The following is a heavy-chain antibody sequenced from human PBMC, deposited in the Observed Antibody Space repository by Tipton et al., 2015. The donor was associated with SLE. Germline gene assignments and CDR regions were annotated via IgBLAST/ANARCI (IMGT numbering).Heavy chain of an antibody. CDR3: ARGGNGSGSYYY. V-gene: IGHV4-34*01. CDR1: GGSFSGYY. D-gene: IGHD3-10*01. Sequence: TLSLTCAVYGGSFSGYYWSWIRQPPGKGLEWIGEINHSGSTNYNPSLKSRVTISIDTSKNQFSLKLSSVTAADTAVYYCARGGNGSGSYYYWVQGTLVTVSS. J-gene: IGHJ4*02. CDR2: INHSGST.